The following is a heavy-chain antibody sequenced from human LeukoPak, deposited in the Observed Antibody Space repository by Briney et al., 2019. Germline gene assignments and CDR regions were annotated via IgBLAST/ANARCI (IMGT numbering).Heavy chain of an antibody. D-gene: IGHD3-22*01. CDR1: GDSINSLDL. V-gene: IGHV4-4*02. J-gene: IGHJ4*02. Sequence: NSSETLSLTCTVSGDSINSLDLWSWVRQPPGKGLEWIGEMYLSGTTHSNPSVKSRVTISIDKSKNQFFLNLSSVTAADTAVYYCAGLVGRYSSGLYYYYFDYWGQGTLVTVS. CDR2: MYLSGTT. CDR3: AGLVGRYSSGLYYYYFDY.